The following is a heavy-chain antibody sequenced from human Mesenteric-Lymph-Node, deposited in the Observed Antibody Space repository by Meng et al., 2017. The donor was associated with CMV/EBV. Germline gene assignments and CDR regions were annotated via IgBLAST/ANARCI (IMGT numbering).Heavy chain of an antibody. CDR3: ARDAGGHLDY. V-gene: IGHV1-2*02. Sequence: VSCKTSGYTFTDYYIHWVRQAPGQGLEWMGWINPNGGGTNYAQKFQGSVTMTMDTSITTVYMDLSRLTSDDTAVHCCARDAGGHLDYWGQGTLVTVSS. CDR2: INPNGGGT. J-gene: IGHJ4*02. CDR1: GYTFTDYY. D-gene: IGHD1-26*01.